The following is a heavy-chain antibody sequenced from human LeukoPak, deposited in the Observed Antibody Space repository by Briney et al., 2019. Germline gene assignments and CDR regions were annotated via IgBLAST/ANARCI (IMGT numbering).Heavy chain of an antibody. CDR2: ISGSGGST. CDR1: GFTFSSYA. Sequence: PGGSLRLSCAASGFTFSSYAMSSVRPPPGKGMEWVSSISGSGGSTYYAASVKGRYTISRDNSKNTLYLQMNSLRAEDTAVYYCAKAMTTVTTPYYYGMDVWGQGTTVTVSS. J-gene: IGHJ6*02. CDR3: AKAMTTVTTPYYYGMDV. V-gene: IGHV3-23*01. D-gene: IGHD4-4*01.